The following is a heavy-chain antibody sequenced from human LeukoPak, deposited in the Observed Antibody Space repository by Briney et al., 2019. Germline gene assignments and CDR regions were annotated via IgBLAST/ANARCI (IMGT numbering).Heavy chain of an antibody. V-gene: IGHV3-23*01. J-gene: IGHJ4*02. CDR2: ISGSDGST. CDR1: EFVFISDG. Sequence: PCCCVRLCGASGEFVFISDGRIFVRQAPGKGLEWVSAISGSDGSTYYADSVKGRFTISRDNSKNTLYLQMNSLRAEDRAVYSCAKEEWLPVLGCWGQGTLVTVSS. CDR3: AKEEWLPVLGC. D-gene: IGHD5-12*01.